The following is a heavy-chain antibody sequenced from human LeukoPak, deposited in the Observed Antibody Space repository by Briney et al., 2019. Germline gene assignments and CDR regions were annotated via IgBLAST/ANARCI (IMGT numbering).Heavy chain of an antibody. D-gene: IGHD3-3*01. Sequence: SETLSLTRTVSGGSISNYYWSWIRQPPGKGLEWVGYIYYSGSTNYNPSLKSRVTISVDTSKNQFSLKLSSVTAADTAVYYCARDSRFLEWFDAFDIWGQGTMVTVSS. CDR2: IYYSGST. J-gene: IGHJ3*02. V-gene: IGHV4-59*01. CDR3: ARDSRFLEWFDAFDI. CDR1: GGSISNYY.